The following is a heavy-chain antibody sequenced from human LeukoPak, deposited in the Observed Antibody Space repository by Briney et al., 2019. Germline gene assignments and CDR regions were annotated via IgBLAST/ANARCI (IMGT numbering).Heavy chain of an antibody. D-gene: IGHD2-15*01. CDR2: IYYSGTT. V-gene: IGHV4-31*03. CDR1: GGSISSGGYY. CDR3: ARVRYCSGGSCYSPYYYYYMDV. J-gene: IGHJ6*03. Sequence: PLSLPCTFSGGSISSGGYYWSWIRQHPGKGLAWIGYIYYSGTTYYNPSLKSRVTISVDTSKNQFSLKLSSVTAADTAVYYCARVRYCSGGSCYSPYYYYYMDVWGKGTTVTVSS.